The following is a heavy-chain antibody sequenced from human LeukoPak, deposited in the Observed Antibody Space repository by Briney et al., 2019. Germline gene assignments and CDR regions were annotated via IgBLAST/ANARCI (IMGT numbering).Heavy chain of an antibody. Sequence: GGSLRLSCAASGFTVSSNYMSWVRQAPGKGLEWVSVIYSGGSTYYADSVKGRFTISRDNSKNTLYLQMNSLRAEDTAVYYCARKYCSGGSCYGGLDPWGQGTLVTVSS. J-gene: IGHJ5*02. CDR2: IYSGGST. CDR3: ARKYCSGGSCYGGLDP. V-gene: IGHV3-53*01. CDR1: GFTVSSNY. D-gene: IGHD2-15*01.